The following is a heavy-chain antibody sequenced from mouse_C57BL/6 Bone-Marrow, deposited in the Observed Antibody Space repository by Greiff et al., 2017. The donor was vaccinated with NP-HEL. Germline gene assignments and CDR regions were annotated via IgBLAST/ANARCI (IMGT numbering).Heavy chain of an antibody. V-gene: IGHV1-7*01. CDR1: GYTFTSYW. D-gene: IGHD3-3*01. Sequence: VKLQQSGAELAKPGASVKLSCKASGYTFTSYWMHWVKQRPGQGLEWIGYINPSSGYTKYNQKLKDKSTLTADKSSSTAYMQLSILTYEDSAVYYCARRARPSYWYFDVWGTGTTVTVSS. CDR2: INPSSGYT. J-gene: IGHJ1*03. CDR3: ARRARPSYWYFDV.